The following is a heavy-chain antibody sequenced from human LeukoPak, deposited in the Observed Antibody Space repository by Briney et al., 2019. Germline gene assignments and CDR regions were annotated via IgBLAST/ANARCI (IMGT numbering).Heavy chain of an antibody. CDR2: IGTAGDT. CDR3: ARGRDSSGWYRPYWYFDL. Sequence: GGSLRLSCAASGFTFSSYDMHWVRQATGKGLEWVSAIGTAGDTYYPGSVKGRFTISRENAKNSLYLQMNSLRAGDTAVYYCARGRDSSGWYRPYWYFDLWGRGTLVTVPS. D-gene: IGHD6-19*01. V-gene: IGHV3-13*04. CDR1: GFTFSSYD. J-gene: IGHJ2*01.